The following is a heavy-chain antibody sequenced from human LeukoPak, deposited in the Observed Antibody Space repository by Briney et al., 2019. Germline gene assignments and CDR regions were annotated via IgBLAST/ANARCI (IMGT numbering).Heavy chain of an antibody. J-gene: IGHJ4*02. Sequence: PGGSLRVSCAPSGFTFTGYAMSWVAQAPGRGREGAPGISGSGGSTYYADSVKGRFTISRDNSKNTLYLQMNSLRAEDTAVYYCAKLSRVVVVAPFDYWGQGTLVTVSS. D-gene: IGHD2-15*01. CDR2: ISGSGGST. V-gene: IGHV3-23*01. CDR1: GFTFTGYA. CDR3: AKLSRVVVVAPFDY.